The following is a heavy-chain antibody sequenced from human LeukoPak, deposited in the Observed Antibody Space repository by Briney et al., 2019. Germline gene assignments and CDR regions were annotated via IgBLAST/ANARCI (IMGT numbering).Heavy chain of an antibody. D-gene: IGHD4/OR15-4a*01. J-gene: IGHJ5*02. CDR3: ARASPDHGGWFDP. CDR2: IYYSGST. CDR1: GGSISSGDYY. Sequence: PSETLSLTFTVSGGSISSGDYYWSWIRQPPGKGLEWIGYIYYSGSTYYNPSLKSRVTISVDTSKNQFSLKLSSVTAADTAVYYCARASPDHGGWFDPWGQGTLVTVSS. V-gene: IGHV4-30-4*01.